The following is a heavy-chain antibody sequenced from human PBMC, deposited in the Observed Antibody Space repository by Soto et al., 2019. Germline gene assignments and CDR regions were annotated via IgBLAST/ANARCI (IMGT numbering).Heavy chain of an antibody. D-gene: IGHD3-9*01. V-gene: IGHV3-23*01. CDR1: GFTFSTYA. Sequence: EVQLLESGGGLVQPGGSLRLSCGASGFTFSTYAMSWVRQAPGKGLERVAGISDSGDRTYHSDSVKGRLTISRDNSKNTLFLQMISLRVEDTATYYCAKGFGSDWSYFEYWGQGDLVIVSS. CDR3: AKGFGSDWSYFEY. CDR2: ISDSGDRT. J-gene: IGHJ4*02.